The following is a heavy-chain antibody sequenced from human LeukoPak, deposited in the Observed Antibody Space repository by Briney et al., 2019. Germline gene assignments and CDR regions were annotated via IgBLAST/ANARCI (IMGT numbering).Heavy chain of an antibody. V-gene: IGHV1-69*13. D-gene: IGHD2-2*02. Sequence: ASVKVSCKASRGTFTNYAISWVRQAPGQGLEWMGGIIPIFGTANYAQKLQGRVTITADESTSTAYMELSSLRSEDTGVYYCARDRPGRYCSTTSCYTGSPFDSLGEGTLVSVSS. CDR2: IIPIFGTA. CDR1: RGTFTNYA. J-gene: IGHJ5*01. CDR3: ARDRPGRYCSTTSCYTGSPFDS.